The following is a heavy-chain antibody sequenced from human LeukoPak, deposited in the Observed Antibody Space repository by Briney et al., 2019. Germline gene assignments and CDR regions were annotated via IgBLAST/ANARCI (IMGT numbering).Heavy chain of an antibody. V-gene: IGHV4-4*02. CDR1: GDSISNYHW. Sequence: SETLSLTCAVSGDSISNYHWWTWVRQPPGKGLEWIGEIYHSGSANYNPSLKSRVAISVDKSKSQFSLRLNSVTAADTAVYYCASPIAAAGRGYWGQGTLVTVSS. CDR3: ASPIAAAGRGY. J-gene: IGHJ4*02. CDR2: IYHSGSA. D-gene: IGHD6-13*01.